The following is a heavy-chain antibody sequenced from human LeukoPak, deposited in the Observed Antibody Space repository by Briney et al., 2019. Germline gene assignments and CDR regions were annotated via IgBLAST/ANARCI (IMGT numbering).Heavy chain of an antibody. J-gene: IGHJ4*02. CDR2: IYYSGST. V-gene: IGHV4-31*03. Sequence: TSETLSLTCTVSGGSISSGGYYWSWIRQHPGKGLEWFGYIYYSGSTYYNPSLKSRVTISVDTSKNQFSLKLSSVTAADTAVYYCARAMARYYFDYWGQGTLVTVSS. CDR1: GGSISSGGYY. CDR3: ARAMARYYFDY.